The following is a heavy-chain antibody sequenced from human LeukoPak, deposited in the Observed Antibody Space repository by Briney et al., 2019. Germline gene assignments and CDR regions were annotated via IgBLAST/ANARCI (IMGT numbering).Heavy chain of an antibody. CDR2: IYSGGST. V-gene: IGHV3-53*01. CDR1: GFTVSSNY. CDR3: AKSPYYYYMDV. J-gene: IGHJ6*03. Sequence: GGSLRLSCAASGFTVSSNYMSWVRQAPGKGLEWVSVIYSGGSTYYADSVKGRFTISRGNSKNTLYLQMNSLRAEDTAVYYCAKSPYYYYMDVWGKGTTVTVSS.